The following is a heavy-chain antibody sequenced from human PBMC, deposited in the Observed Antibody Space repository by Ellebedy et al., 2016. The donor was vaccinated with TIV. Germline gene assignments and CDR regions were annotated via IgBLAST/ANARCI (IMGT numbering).Heavy chain of an antibody. Sequence: ASVKVSCXVSGYTLTELSMHWVRQAPGKGLEWMGGFDPEDGETIYAQKFQGRVTMTEDTSTDTAYMELSSLRSEDTAVYYCALRDGDYVLDAFDIWGQGTMVTVSS. J-gene: IGHJ3*02. CDR2: FDPEDGET. CDR3: ALRDGDYVLDAFDI. D-gene: IGHD4-17*01. V-gene: IGHV1-24*01. CDR1: GYTLTELS.